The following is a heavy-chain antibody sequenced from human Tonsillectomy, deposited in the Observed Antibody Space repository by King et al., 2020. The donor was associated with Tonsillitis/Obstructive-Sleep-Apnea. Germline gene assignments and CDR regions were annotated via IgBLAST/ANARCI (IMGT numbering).Heavy chain of an antibody. Sequence: EVQLVESGGGLVQPGGSLRLACAAAGFIVSSNYMSWVRQAPGKGLEWVSVIYSGGYTYYSDSVKGRFTISRDNSKNTLYLQMNRLSAEDTAVYYCARDRKEMATNYYFDFWGQGTLVTVSS. D-gene: IGHD5-24*01. V-gene: IGHV3-66*01. CDR3: ARDRKEMATNYYFDF. J-gene: IGHJ4*02. CDR2: IYSGGYT. CDR1: GFIVSSNY.